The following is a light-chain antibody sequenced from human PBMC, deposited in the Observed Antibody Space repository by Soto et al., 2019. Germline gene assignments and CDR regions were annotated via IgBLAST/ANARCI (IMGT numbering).Light chain of an antibody. CDR1: QSISSSY. CDR2: GAS. Sequence: IVLTQSPGTLSLSPGERATLSCRASQSISSSYLAWFQQKLGQAPRLLIYGASRRATGITDRFRGSGSGTDFTLTNSRQEPEDFAVYYYQQYGTSSWTFGEGTKVEIK. J-gene: IGKJ1*01. V-gene: IGKV3-20*01. CDR3: QQYGTSSWT.